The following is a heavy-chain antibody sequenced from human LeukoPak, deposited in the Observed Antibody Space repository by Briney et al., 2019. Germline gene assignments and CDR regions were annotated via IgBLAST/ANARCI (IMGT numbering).Heavy chain of an antibody. CDR2: IMPILGTA. CDR1: GGTFSSYA. D-gene: IGHD3-10*01. J-gene: IGHJ4*02. V-gene: IGHV1-69*04. CDR3: ASSLGDGNRYRPGRVYYFDY. Sequence: SVKVSCKASGGTFSSYAITWVRQAPGEGLEWMGRIMPILGTADYAQRFQGRVTITADRSTYTVYMEMRSLRSEDTAVYYCASSLGDGNRYRPGRVYYFDYWGQGTVVTVSS.